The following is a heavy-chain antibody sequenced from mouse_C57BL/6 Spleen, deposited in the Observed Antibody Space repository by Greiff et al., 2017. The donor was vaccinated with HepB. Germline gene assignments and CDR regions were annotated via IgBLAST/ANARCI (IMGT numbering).Heavy chain of an antibody. CDR3: ARDPYYYGSSETWFAY. D-gene: IGHD1-1*01. Sequence: EVKLQESGGGLVKPGGSLKLSCAASGFTFSSYAMSWVRQTPEKRLEWVATISDGGSYTYYPDNVKGRFTISRDNAKNNLYLQMSHLKSEDTAMYYCARDPYYYGSSETWFAYWGQGTLVTVSA. CDR1: GFTFSSYA. V-gene: IGHV5-4*01. J-gene: IGHJ3*01. CDR2: ISDGGSYT.